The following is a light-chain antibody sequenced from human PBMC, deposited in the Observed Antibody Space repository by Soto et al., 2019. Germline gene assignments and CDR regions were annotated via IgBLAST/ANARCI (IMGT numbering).Light chain of an antibody. CDR2: QAS. J-gene: IGKJ2*01. CDR1: HSISVW. V-gene: IGKV1-5*03. CDR3: QQYYTYPYT. Sequence: DIQMTQSPSTLSSSVGDRVTITCRASHSISVWLAWYQQKPGKAPKLLIYQASTLESGVPSRFSGRGSGTDFTLTISSLQPDDFATYYCQQYYTYPYTFGQGTKLEI.